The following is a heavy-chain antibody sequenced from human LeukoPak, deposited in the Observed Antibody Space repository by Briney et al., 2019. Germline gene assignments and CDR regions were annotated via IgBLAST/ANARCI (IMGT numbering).Heavy chain of an antibody. CDR1: GGSISSSSYY. J-gene: IGHJ5*02. D-gene: IGHD2-15*01. CDR3: ASPGYCSGGSCPDGGDWFDP. V-gene: IGHV4-39*01. CDR2: IYYSGST. Sequence: SETLSLTCTVSGGSISSSSYYWGWIRQPPGKGLEWIGSIYYSGSTYYNPSLKSRVTISVDTSKNQFSLKLSSVTAADTAVYYCASPGYCSGGSCPDGGDWFDPWGQGTLVTVSS.